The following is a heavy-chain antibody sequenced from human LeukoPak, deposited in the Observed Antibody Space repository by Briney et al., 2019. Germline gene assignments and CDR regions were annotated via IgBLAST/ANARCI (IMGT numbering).Heavy chain of an antibody. J-gene: IGHJ4*02. CDR3: AASFSSSWYGGIDY. V-gene: IGHV1-58*02. Sequence: GASVKVSCKASGFTFTSSAMQWVRQARGQRLEWIGWIVVGSGNTNYAQKFQERVTITRDMSTCTAYMELSSLRSEDTAVYYCAASFSSSWYGGIDYWGQGTLVTVSS. D-gene: IGHD6-13*01. CDR1: GFTFTSSA. CDR2: IVVGSGNT.